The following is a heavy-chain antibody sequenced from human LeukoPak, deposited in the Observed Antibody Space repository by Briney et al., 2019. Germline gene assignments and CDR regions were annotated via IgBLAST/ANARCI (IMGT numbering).Heavy chain of an antibody. V-gene: IGHV3-74*01. D-gene: IGHD1-26*01. CDR2: IRSDGSIT. CDR3: ARDGRSGNFDK. J-gene: IGHJ4*02. CDR1: GFTFSSYW. Sequence: PGGSLRLSCAASGFTFSSYWMHWVRQAPGKGLAWVSVIRSDGSITNYADSVKGRFTISRDTAKNTLYLQMNSLRAEDTAVYYCARDGRSGNFDKWGQGTLVSVSS.